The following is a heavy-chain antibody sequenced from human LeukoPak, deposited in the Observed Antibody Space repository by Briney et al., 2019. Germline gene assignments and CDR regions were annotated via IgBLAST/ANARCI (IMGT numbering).Heavy chain of an antibody. Sequence: PGGSLRLPCAASGFTFSSYEMNWVRQAPGKGLEWVSYITDSGSTIYYADSVKGRFTISRDNAKNSLFLQMNSLRAEDTAVYYCARGEVVTASLPDYFYYYMDVWGKGTTVTISS. CDR3: ARGEVVTASLPDYFYYYMDV. V-gene: IGHV3-48*03. CDR1: GFTFSSYE. D-gene: IGHD2-21*02. CDR2: ITDSGSTI. J-gene: IGHJ6*03.